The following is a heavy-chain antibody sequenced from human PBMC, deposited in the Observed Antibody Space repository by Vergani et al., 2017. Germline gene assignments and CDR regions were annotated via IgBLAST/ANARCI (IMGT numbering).Heavy chain of an antibody. J-gene: IGHJ4*02. CDR1: GFLFSTYW. D-gene: IGHD6-13*01. CDR3: ARVGYRSSWSLYY. Sequence: EVQLVESGGGLVQPGGSLRLSCEASGFLFSTYWMNWVRQAPGKGLEWVANIRQDGGEEYCVDSVKGRFTISRDNANNSLYLQMNNLRVEDTAVYYCARVGYRSSWSLYYWGQGNLVTVSS. CDR2: IRQDGGEE. V-gene: IGHV3-7*01.